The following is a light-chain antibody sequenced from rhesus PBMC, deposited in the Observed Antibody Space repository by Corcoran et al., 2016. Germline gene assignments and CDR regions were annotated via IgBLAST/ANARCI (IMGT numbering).Light chain of an antibody. V-gene: IGKV1-22*01. CDR3: QHYTRRPLT. Sequence: DIQMTQSPSSLPASVGDTVTITCRASQDINNWLAWYQQKPGKAPNLLIYKASSLKSGVPSRFSGSGSGTNFTLTINSLQAEDFATYYCQHYTRRPLTFGGGTK. CDR2: KAS. CDR1: QDINNW. J-gene: IGKJ4*01.